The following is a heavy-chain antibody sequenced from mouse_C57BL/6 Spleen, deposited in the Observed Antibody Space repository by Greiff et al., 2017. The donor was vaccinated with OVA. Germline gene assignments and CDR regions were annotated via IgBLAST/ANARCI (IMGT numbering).Heavy chain of an antibody. CDR2: IYPRDGST. V-gene: IGHV1-85*01. J-gene: IGHJ3*01. Sequence: QVHVKQSGPELVKPGASVKLSCKASGYTFTSYDINWVKQRPGQGLEWIGWIYPRDGSTKYNEKFKGKATLTVDTSSSTAYMELHSLTSEDSAVYFCANYGAYWGQGTLVTVSA. CDR3: ANYGAY. CDR1: GYTFTSYD. D-gene: IGHD2-4*01.